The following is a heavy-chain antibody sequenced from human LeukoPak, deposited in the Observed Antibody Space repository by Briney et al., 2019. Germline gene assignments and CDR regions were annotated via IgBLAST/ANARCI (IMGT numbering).Heavy chain of an antibody. D-gene: IGHD6-13*01. V-gene: IGHV1-46*01. J-gene: IGHJ4*02. CDR3: ARRGSSSWYFDY. Sequence: ASVKVSCKASAYTFTDYYIHWVRQAPGQGLEWMGIINPSGGSTTYAQKFQGRVTMTRDTSTSTVYMELSSLRSDDTAVYYCARRGSSSWYFDYWGRGTLVTVSS. CDR1: AYTFTDYY. CDR2: INPSGGST.